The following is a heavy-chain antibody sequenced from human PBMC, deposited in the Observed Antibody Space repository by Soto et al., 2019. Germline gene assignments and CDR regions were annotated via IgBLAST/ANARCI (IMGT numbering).Heavy chain of an antibody. CDR1: GFTFTSSA. V-gene: IGHV1-58*01. D-gene: IGHD3-10*01. J-gene: IGHJ6*02. CDR3: AADLYGSGDYGMDV. CDR2: IVVGSGDT. Sequence: QKQLVQSGPEVREPGTSVTVSCKASGFTFTSSAVQWVRQPRGQRLEWIGWIVVGSGDTNSAQRFQERVTITTDMSTSTAYMELRSLRSEDTAVYYCAADLYGSGDYGMDVWGQGTTVTVSS.